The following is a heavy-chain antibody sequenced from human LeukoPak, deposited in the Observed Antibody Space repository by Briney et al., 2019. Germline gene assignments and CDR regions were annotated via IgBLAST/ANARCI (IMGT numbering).Heavy chain of an antibody. CDR1: GFTFSSYS. Sequence: GGSLRLSCAASGFTFSSYSMNWVRQAPGKGLEWVSSISSSSSYIYYADSAKGRFTISRDNAKNSLYLQMNSLRAEDTAVYYCARVHATREIDYWGQGTLVTVSS. D-gene: IGHD1-26*01. V-gene: IGHV3-21*01. CDR2: ISSSSSYI. J-gene: IGHJ4*02. CDR3: ARVHATREIDY.